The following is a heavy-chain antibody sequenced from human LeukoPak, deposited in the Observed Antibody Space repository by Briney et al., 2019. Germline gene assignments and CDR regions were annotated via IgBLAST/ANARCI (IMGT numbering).Heavy chain of an antibody. J-gene: IGHJ6*03. D-gene: IGHD3-22*01. Sequence: PAGGSLRLSCAASGFTFSRYAMSWVRQAPGKGLEWVSGISGSGGSTYYADSVKGRFTISRDNSKNTLYLQMNSLRVEDTAVYYCAKESGDSTGYYYNYYYYYMDVWGKGTTVTVSS. CDR3: AKESGDSTGYYYNYYYYYMDV. CDR2: ISGSGGST. CDR1: GFTFSRYA. V-gene: IGHV3-23*01.